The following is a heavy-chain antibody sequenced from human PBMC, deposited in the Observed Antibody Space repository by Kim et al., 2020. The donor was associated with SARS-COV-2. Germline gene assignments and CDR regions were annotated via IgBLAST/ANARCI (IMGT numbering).Heavy chain of an antibody. CDR1: GGSISTYY. V-gene: IGHV4-4*07. CDR2: IYASGTT. J-gene: IGHJ6*02. D-gene: IGHD3-10*01. CDR3: ARGPYGSDYGMDV. Sequence: SETLSLTCTVSGGSISTYYWSWIRQPAGKGLEWVGRIYASGTTNYNPSLKSRLIMSIDTSKNQFSLKLNSVTAADTAVFYCARGPYGSDYGMDVCGQGTTVTVSS.